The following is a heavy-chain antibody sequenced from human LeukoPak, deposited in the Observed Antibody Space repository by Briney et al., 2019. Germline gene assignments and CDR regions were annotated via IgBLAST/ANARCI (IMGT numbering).Heavy chain of an antibody. J-gene: IGHJ4*02. CDR3: AKWGDYDVLTGYYVSDY. CDR2: ITGSGGNT. V-gene: IGHV3-23*01. Sequence: GGSLRPSCAASGFTFSNYAMSWVRQAPGKGLEWVSAITGSGGNTYYADSVKGRFTISRDNSKNTVFLQTNSLRAEDTAVYYCAKWGDYDVLTGYYVSDYWGQGTLVTVSS. D-gene: IGHD3-9*01. CDR1: GFTFSNYA.